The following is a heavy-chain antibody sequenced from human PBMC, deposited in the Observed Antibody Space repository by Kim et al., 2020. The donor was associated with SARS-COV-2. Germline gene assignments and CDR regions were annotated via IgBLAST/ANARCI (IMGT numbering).Heavy chain of an antibody. Sequence: GGSLRLSCAASGFTFDDYAMPWVRQAPGKGLEWVSGISWNSGSIGYADSVKGRFTISRDNAKNSLYLQMNSLRTEDTAVYYCAKDISPARPTDYGMDVWGQGTTVTVSS. J-gene: IGHJ6*02. D-gene: IGHD4-17*01. V-gene: IGHV3-9*01. CDR1: GFTFDDYA. CDR3: AKDISPARPTDYGMDV. CDR2: ISWNSGSI.